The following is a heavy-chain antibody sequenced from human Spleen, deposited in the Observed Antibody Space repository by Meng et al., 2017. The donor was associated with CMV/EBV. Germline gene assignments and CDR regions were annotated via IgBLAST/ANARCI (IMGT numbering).Heavy chain of an antibody. CDR2: IKQDGSEK. V-gene: IGHV3-7*01. CDR3: ARDSPYDFWVLDP. Sequence: GGSLRLSCAASGFTFSSYWMSWVRQAQGKGLEWVANIKQDGSEKYYVDSVKGRFTISRDNAKNSLYLQMNSLRAEDTAVYYCARDSPYDFWVLDPWGQGTLVTVSS. CDR1: GFTFSSYW. J-gene: IGHJ5*02. D-gene: IGHD3-3*01.